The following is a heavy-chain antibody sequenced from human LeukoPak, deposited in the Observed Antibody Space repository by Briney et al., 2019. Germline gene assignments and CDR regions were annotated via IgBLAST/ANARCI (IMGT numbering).Heavy chain of an antibody. CDR3: ARGAGRCGGDCYSSDS. J-gene: IGHJ4*02. CDR2: MNHSGST. D-gene: IGHD2-21*02. Sequence: SETLSLTCAVYGGSFSGYYWSRIRQPPGKGLEWIGEMNHSGSTNYNPSLKSRVTISVDTSKNQFSLMLSSVTAADTAVYFCARGAGRCGGDCYSSDSWGQGTLVTV. V-gene: IGHV4-34*01. CDR1: GGSFSGYY.